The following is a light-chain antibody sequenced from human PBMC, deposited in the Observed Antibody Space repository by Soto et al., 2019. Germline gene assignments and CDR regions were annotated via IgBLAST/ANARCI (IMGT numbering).Light chain of an antibody. Sequence: DVQMTQSPSTLSASVGERVTITCRTSQSVTSWLAWYQQKPGKAPKLLIYKASTLESGVPLRFTGSGSGAEFTLTISSLQPDDSATYFCQQYHTYQLTFGGGTKVEIK. CDR1: QSVTSW. V-gene: IGKV1-5*03. J-gene: IGKJ4*01. CDR2: KAS. CDR3: QQYHTYQLT.